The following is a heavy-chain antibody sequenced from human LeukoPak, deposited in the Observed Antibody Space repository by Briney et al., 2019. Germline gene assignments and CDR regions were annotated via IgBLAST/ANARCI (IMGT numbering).Heavy chain of an antibody. CDR2: ISYDGSNK. CDR1: GFTFSSYG. D-gene: IGHD3-22*01. Sequence: GGSLRLSCAASGFTFSSYGMHWVRQAPGKGLEWVAVISYDGSNKYYADSVKGRFTISRDNSKNTLYLQMNSLRAEDTAVYYCAKDLTMIVVVIPDAFDIWGQGTMVTVSS. CDR3: AKDLTMIVVVIPDAFDI. J-gene: IGHJ3*02. V-gene: IGHV3-30*18.